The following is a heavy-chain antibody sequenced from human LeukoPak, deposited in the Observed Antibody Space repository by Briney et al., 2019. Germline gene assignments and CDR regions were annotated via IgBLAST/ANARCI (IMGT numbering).Heavy chain of an antibody. CDR2: IKTRTDGGTT. CDR3: TTPGPRRRYYASGNYYDRFEY. D-gene: IGHD3-10*01. CDR1: GFTFVNAW. J-gene: IGHJ4*02. V-gene: IGHV3-15*01. Sequence: GGSLRLSCAASGFTFVNAWMSWVRQAAGKGLEWVGRIKTRTDGGTTDYGSPVKGRFTISRDDSKGTVHLQMNSLKMEDTAVYYCTTPGPRRRYYASGNYYDRFEYWGQGALVAVSS.